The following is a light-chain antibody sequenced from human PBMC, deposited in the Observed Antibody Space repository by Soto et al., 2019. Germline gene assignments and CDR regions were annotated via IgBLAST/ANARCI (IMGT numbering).Light chain of an antibody. CDR1: QAVNTR. Sequence: EIVMTQSPATLSVSPGERATLSCRASQAVNTRLAWYQHKPGQAPRLLIYLTSNRAAGIPARFSGSGSETDFTLTISDVEPEDFAVYYCHQRQSWPRTFGQGTRLEIK. V-gene: IGKV3-11*01. CDR2: LTS. J-gene: IGKJ5*01. CDR3: HQRQSWPRT.